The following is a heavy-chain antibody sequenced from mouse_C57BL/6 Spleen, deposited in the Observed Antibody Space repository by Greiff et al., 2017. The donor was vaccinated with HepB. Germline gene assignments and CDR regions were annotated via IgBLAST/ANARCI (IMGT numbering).Heavy chain of an antibody. V-gene: IGHV7-3*01. D-gene: IGHD2-1*01. CDR3: ARPYGNYYAMDD. CDR2: IRNKANGYTT. CDR1: GFTFTDYY. J-gene: IGHJ4*01. Sequence: DVKLVESGGGLVQPGGSLSLSCAASGFTFTDYYMSWVRQPPGKALEWLGFIRNKANGYTTEYSASVKGRFTISRDNSQSILYLQMNALRAEDSATYYCARPYGNYYAMDDWGQGTSVTVSS.